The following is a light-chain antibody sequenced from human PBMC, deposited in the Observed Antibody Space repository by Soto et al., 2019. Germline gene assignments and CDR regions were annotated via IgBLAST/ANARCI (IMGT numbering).Light chain of an antibody. CDR3: AAWDDSPNGLYV. CDR1: SSNVGSLS. V-gene: IGLV1-44*01. J-gene: IGLJ1*01. Sequence: QSVLTQPPSASGTPRQRVTISCSGSSSNVGSLSVDWYQHLPGTAPKLLIYSNNQRPSGVPDRFSGAKSGTSASLAISGLQSEDEADYYCAAWDDSPNGLYVFGTGTKVTVL. CDR2: SNN.